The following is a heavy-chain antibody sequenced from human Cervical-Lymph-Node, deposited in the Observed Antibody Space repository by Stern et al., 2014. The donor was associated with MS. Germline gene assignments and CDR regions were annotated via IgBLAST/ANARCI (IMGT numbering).Heavy chain of an antibody. J-gene: IGHJ6*02. CDR1: GGSVNSDGDY. CDR3: ARDRQRAGSEIRGIDV. V-gene: IGHV4-61*08. D-gene: IGHD3-10*01. Sequence: QLKLQESGPGLVKPSETLSLSCTVSGGSVNSDGDYWSWIRQPPGKGLEWVGYIYNTGRTNYNPSVKSRVTISVDMSKNQFSLKLSSVTPADTAMYYCARDRQRAGSEIRGIDVWGQGTTVIVSS. CDR2: IYNTGRT.